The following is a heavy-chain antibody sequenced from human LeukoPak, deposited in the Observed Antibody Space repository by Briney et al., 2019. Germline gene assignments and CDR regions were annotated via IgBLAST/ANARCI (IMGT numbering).Heavy chain of an antibody. V-gene: IGHV4-61*02. CDR2: IYTSRRT. CDR3: AREDISVPGSYYYYYGMDV. D-gene: IGHD3-22*01. J-gene: IGHJ6*02. Sequence: SEPLSHPCTLSCRSLSIVIYFCSWTPQPAGKGLEWFRRIYTSRRTHYNPSPKSQVTRSVDTSHNQFSLKLSSVTAADTAVYYCAREDISVPGSYYYYYGMDVWGQGTTVTVSS. CDR1: CRSLSIVIYF.